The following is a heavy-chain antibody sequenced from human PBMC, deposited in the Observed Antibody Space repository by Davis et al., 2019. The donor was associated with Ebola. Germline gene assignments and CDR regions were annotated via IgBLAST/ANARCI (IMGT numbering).Heavy chain of an antibody. CDR2: INGRADST. V-gene: IGHV3-23*01. Sequence: PGGSLRLSCEASGFDFASHDMNWVRQAPGKGLEWVSNINGRADSTSYSASVRGRFTTSRDNSKNILYLQMNSLRADDTATYYCWKDPNWGSGYWGQGTLVTVSS. J-gene: IGHJ4*02. CDR3: WKDPNWGSGY. D-gene: IGHD7-27*01. CDR1: GFDFASHD.